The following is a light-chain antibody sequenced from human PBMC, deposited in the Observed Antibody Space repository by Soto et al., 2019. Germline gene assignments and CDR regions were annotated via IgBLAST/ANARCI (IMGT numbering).Light chain of an antibody. CDR1: QSVSSNY. Sequence: EIVLTQSPGTLSLSPGERASLSCRASQSVSSNYLAWYQQKSGQAPSLLIYDVSRRATGIPERFSGSGSGTDFTLIISRLEPEDFAVFYCQYHGSSPITFGQGTRLEIK. J-gene: IGKJ5*01. CDR2: DVS. V-gene: IGKV3-20*01. CDR3: QYHGSSPIT.